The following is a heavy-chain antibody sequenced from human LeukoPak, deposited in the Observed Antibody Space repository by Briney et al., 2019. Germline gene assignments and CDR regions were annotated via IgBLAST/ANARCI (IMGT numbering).Heavy chain of an antibody. CDR3: ARLSYGSGTYWFDP. D-gene: IGHD3-10*01. Sequence: SSETLSLTCTVSGGSISSGGYYWSWIRQHPGKGLEWIGYIYYSGSTYYNPSLKSRVTISVDTSKNQFSLKLSSLTAADTAVYYCARLSYGSGTYWFDPWGQGTLVTVSS. CDR2: IYYSGST. CDR1: GGSISSGGYY. V-gene: IGHV4-31*03. J-gene: IGHJ5*02.